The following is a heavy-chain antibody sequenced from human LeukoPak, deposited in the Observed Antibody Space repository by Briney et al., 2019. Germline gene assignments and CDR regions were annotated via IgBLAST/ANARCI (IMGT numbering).Heavy chain of an antibody. Sequence: SLRLSCAASGFTFDEYDMHWVRHAPGKGLEGLSGISWNSGIIGYADSVKGRFTISRDHAKTSLYLQMNSLRAEDTALYYRAKVDSRSRWYGGAFDIWGQGTMVTVSS. CDR3: AKVDSRSRWYGGAFDI. V-gene: IGHV3-9*01. J-gene: IGHJ3*02. CDR2: ISWNSGII. D-gene: IGHD6-13*01. CDR1: GFTFDEYD.